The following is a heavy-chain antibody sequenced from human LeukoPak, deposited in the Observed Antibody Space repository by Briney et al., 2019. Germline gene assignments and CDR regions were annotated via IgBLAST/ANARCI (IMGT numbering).Heavy chain of an antibody. CDR3: ARDMASAAAHDY. CDR1: GYTFTGYY. CDR2: INPNSGGT. J-gene: IGHJ4*02. Sequence: ASVKVSCKASGYTFTGYYMHWVRQAPGQGLEWMGWINPNSGGTNYAQKFQGRVTMTRVTSISTAYMELSRLRSDDTAVYYCARDMASAAAHDYWGQGTLVTVSS. V-gene: IGHV1-2*02. D-gene: IGHD6-13*01.